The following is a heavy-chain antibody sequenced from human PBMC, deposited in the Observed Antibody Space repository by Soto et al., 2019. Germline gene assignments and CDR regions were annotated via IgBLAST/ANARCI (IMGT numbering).Heavy chain of an antibody. V-gene: IGHV1-69*08. CDR3: AGGAVHTPTWMGA. Sequence: QVQLVQSGAEVKKPGSSMKVSCKASGGAFSGYTFNWVRQAPGQGLEWMGRLIPAVGQANNAQKFQGRLTITADESASTVYKDLTSLTSEDTAVYFCAGGAVHTPTWMGAWGQGTLVTVSS. CDR2: LIPAVGQA. CDR1: GGAFSGYT. D-gene: IGHD1-1*01. J-gene: IGHJ5*02.